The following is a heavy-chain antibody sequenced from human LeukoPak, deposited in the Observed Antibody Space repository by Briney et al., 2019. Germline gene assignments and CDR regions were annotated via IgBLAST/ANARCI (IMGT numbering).Heavy chain of an antibody. CDR1: GFTFSSYA. CDR2: ISGRGGST. V-gene: IGHV3-23*01. J-gene: IGHJ4*02. Sequence: PGGSLRLSCAASGFTFSSYAMSWVRQAPGKGLEWVSAISGRGGSTYYADSVKGRFIISRDNSKNTLCLQMNSLRAEDTAVYYCAKDYTAVAYFDYWGQGTLVTVSS. D-gene: IGHD6-19*01. CDR3: AKDYTAVAYFDY.